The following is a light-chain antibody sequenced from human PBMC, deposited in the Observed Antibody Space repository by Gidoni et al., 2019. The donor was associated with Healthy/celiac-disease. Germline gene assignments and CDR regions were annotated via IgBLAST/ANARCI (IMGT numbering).Light chain of an antibody. CDR2: GAS. Sequence: EVVLTQSPGTLSLSPGESATLSCRASQRVSSSYLAWYQQKPGQAPRLLIYGASSRATGIPDRFSGSGSGTDFTLTISRLEPEDFAVYYCQQYGSSPLTFXGXTKVEIK. CDR1: QRVSSSY. J-gene: IGKJ4*01. CDR3: QQYGSSPLT. V-gene: IGKV3-20*01.